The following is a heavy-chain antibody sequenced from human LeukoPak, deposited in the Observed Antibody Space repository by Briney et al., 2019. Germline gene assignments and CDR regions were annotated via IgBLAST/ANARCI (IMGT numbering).Heavy chain of an antibody. V-gene: IGHV4-4*07. D-gene: IGHD3-9*01. CDR2: PYSSRST. Sequence: SETLSFNGTVCGGSICSNNWSWIPPRDGLELVWIGRPYSSRSTNSNPSLESRVTMTVDTTKNQFSLKLSSVTAADTAVYDCARGDRRLVNDGAFDIWGQGTMVTVSS. CDR3: ARGDRRLVNDGAFDI. CDR1: GGSICSNN. J-gene: IGHJ3*02.